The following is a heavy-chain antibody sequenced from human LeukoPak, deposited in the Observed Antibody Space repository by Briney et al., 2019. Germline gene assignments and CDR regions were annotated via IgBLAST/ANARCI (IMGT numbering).Heavy chain of an antibody. J-gene: IGHJ5*02. D-gene: IGHD2-2*02. Sequence: NPSETLSLTCTVSGGSISSYYWSWIRQPAGKGLEWIGRIYTSGSTNYNPSLKSRVTMSVDTSKNQFSLKLSSVTAADTAVYYCARWVVPAAIPGANWFDPWGQGTLVTVSS. CDR3: ARWVVPAAIPGANWFDP. CDR1: GGSISSYY. CDR2: IYTSGST. V-gene: IGHV4-4*07.